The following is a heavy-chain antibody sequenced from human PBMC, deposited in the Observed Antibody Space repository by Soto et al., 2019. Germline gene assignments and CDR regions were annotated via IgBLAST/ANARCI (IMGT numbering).Heavy chain of an antibody. Sequence: PGGSLRLSCAASGFTFSSYSMNWVRQAPGKGLEWVSYISSSSTIYYADSVKGRFTISRDNAKNSLYLQMNSLRAEDTAVYYCAREGPYSSSFDYWGQGTLVTVS. CDR3: AREGPYSSSFDY. CDR2: ISSSSTI. V-gene: IGHV3-48*01. J-gene: IGHJ4*02. CDR1: GFTFSSYS. D-gene: IGHD6-6*01.